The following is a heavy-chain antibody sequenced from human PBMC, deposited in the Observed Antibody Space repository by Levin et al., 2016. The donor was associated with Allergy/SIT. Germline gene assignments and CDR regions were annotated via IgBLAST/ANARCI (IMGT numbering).Heavy chain of an antibody. CDR2: ISYDGSDK. Sequence: GESLKISCAASGFTFKNYAMDWVRQAPGKGLEWVAVISYDGSDKYYADSVKGRFSISRDNSKNTLYLQMNSLRSEDTAVYFCAKYATAGTVWEYSYYYMDVWGKGTTVTVSS. D-gene: IGHD6-13*01. CDR1: GFTFKNYA. CDR3: AKYATAGTVWEYSYYYMDV. V-gene: IGHV3-30-3*02. J-gene: IGHJ6*03.